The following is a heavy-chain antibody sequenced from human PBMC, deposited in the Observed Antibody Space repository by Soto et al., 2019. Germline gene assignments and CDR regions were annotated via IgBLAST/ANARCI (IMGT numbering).Heavy chain of an antibody. D-gene: IGHD6-13*01. CDR3: ARSIVAAGKRWFDP. CDR1: GFSLSTSGMR. CDR2: IDWDDDK. J-gene: IGHJ5*02. V-gene: IGHV2-70*04. Sequence: GSGPTLVNPTQTLTLTCTFSGFSLSTSGMRVSWIRQPPGKALEWLARIDWDDDKLYSTSLKTRLTISKDTSKNQVVLTMTNMDPVDTATYYCARSIVAAGKRWFDPWGQGTLVTVSS.